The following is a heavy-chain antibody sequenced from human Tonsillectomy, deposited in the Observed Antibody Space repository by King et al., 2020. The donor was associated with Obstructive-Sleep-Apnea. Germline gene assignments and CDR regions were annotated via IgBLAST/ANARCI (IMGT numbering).Heavy chain of an antibody. V-gene: IGHV3-48*04. CDR1: GFTFSSYS. CDR3: ARGPTYYYGSGSYRGGDY. Sequence: DVQLVESGGGLVQPGGSLRLSCAAAGFTFSSYSMNCVRQAPGKGLAWVSYISSSSSTIYYADSVKGRFTISRDNAKNSLYLQMNSLRAVDTAVYYCARGPTYYYGSGSYRGGDYWGQGTLVTVSS. CDR2: ISSSSSTI. D-gene: IGHD3-10*01. J-gene: IGHJ4*02.